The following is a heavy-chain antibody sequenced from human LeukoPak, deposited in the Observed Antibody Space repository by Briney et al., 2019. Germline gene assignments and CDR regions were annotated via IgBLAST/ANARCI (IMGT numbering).Heavy chain of an antibody. J-gene: IGHJ3*02. Sequence: PSETLSLTCTVSGGSISSSSYYWGWIRQPPGKGLEWIGSIYYSGSTYYNPSLKSRVTISVDTSKNQFSLKLSSVTAADTAVYYCARAPLVDSRLFDIWGQGTMVTVSS. CDR3: ARAPLVDSRLFDI. CDR1: GGSISSSSYY. CDR2: IYYSGST. D-gene: IGHD3-9*01. V-gene: IGHV4-39*07.